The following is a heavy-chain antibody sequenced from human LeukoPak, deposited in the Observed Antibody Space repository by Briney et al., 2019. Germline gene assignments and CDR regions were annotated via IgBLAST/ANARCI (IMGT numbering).Heavy chain of an antibody. J-gene: IGHJ4*02. V-gene: IGHV4-59*02. CDR3: GKDLEYSDDSFSY. Sequence: PSETLSLTCTVSGGSVRRDHWSWIRQPPGKGLEWIGYIYYSGRTYYNPSLKSRITISVDTSKNQFSLKLSSVTAADTAVYYCGKDLEYSDDSFSYWGQPTLVTVSS. CDR2: IYYSGRT. D-gene: IGHD5-12*01. CDR1: GGSVRRDH.